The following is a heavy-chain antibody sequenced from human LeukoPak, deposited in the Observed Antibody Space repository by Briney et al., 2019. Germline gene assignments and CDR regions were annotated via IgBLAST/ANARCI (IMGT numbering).Heavy chain of an antibody. CDR1: GLTITNYW. J-gene: IGHJ6*03. CDR3: ARDPYSGSYGDYYYYYMDV. Sequence: GGSLRLSCAASGLTITNYWMHWVRQAPGKGLVWVSRINSDGTSASYVDSVEGRFTISRDNAENSLYLQMNSLRAEDTAVYYCARDPYSGSYGDYYYYYMDVWGKGTTVTISS. V-gene: IGHV3-74*01. CDR2: INSDGTSA. D-gene: IGHD1-26*01.